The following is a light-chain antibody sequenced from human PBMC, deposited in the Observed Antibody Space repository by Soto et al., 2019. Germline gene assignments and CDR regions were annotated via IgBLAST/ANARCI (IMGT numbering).Light chain of an antibody. CDR1: SSNIGVNS. CDR2: SND. J-gene: IGLJ2*01. Sequence: QSVLTQPPSASGTPGQTVSISCSGTSSNIGVNSVSWYQHLPGAAPKLLIHSNDQRPSGVPVRFSGFKSGTSASLAISELQSEDEADYYCAAWDDSLNGHVLFGGGTKVTVL. V-gene: IGLV1-44*01. CDR3: AAWDDSLNGHVL.